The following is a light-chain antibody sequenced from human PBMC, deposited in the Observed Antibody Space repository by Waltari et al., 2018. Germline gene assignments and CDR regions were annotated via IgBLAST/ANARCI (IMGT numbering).Light chain of an antibody. CDR1: QSLLYTNGFNY. Sequence: DIVMTQSPLSLPVTPGEPASISCRSSQSLLYTNGFNYLDWYLQKPGQSPQLLIYLSSKRTSGVPDRFSGSGSGTDFTLKISRVEAEDVGVYYCMQALQTPRTFGPGTKVEIK. J-gene: IGKJ1*01. CDR3: MQALQTPRT. CDR2: LSS. V-gene: IGKV2-28*01.